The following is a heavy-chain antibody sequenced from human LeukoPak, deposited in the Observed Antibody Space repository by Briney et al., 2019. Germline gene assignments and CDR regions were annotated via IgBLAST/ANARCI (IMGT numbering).Heavy chain of an antibody. CDR3: ARDLTGVWTYYYDY. CDR2: IKEDGSEK. J-gene: IGHJ4*02. D-gene: IGHD1-7*01. CDR1: GFTFSRYW. Sequence: GGSLRLSCAASGFTFSRYWMSWVRQAPGKGLEWVANIKEDGSEKYYVDSVKGRFTISGDNAKNSLYLQMSSLRDEDTAVYHCARDLTGVWTYYYDYWGQGTLVTVSS. V-gene: IGHV3-7*01.